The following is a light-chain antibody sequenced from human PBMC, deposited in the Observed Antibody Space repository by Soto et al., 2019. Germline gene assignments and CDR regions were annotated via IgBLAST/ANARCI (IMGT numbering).Light chain of an antibody. CDR2: GAS. CDR3: QHYRTS. V-gene: IGKV3-20*01. J-gene: IGKJ4*01. CDR1: QGVSSSY. Sequence: IVLTQSPGTLSLSPGERATLSCRASQGVSSSYLAWYQQKPGQPPRLLIYGASSRATGIPDRFSGSGSGTDFTLTITRLEPEDFEVYYCQHYRTSFGGGTKVEIK.